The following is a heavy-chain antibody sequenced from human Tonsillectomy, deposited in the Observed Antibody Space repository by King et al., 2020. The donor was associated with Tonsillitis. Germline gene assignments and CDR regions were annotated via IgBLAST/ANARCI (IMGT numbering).Heavy chain of an antibody. CDR2: INHSGST. J-gene: IGHJ3*02. Sequence: QVQLPQWGAGLLKPSETLSLPCAVSGGSFSGYYWSWIRQPPGKGLEWIGEINHSGSTNYNPSLKSRVNISVDTSKNPFSLKLSSVTAADTAVYYCARGQRGYCSGGSCYSKPFDIWGQGTMVTVSS. CDR3: ARGQRGYCSGGSCYSKPFDI. D-gene: IGHD2-15*01. V-gene: IGHV4-34*01. CDR1: GGSFSGYY.